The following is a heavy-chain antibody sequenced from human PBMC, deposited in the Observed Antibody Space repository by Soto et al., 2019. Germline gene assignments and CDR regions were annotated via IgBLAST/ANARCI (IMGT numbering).Heavy chain of an antibody. Sequence: PSETLSLTCTVSGGSISSYYWSWIRQPPGKGLEWIGYIYYSGSTNYNPSLKSRVTISVDTSKNQFSLKLSSVTAADTAVYYCARGITMVRGVYYFDYWGQGTLVTVSS. D-gene: IGHD3-10*01. CDR2: IYYSGST. J-gene: IGHJ4*02. CDR3: ARGITMVRGVYYFDY. CDR1: GGSISSYY. V-gene: IGHV4-59*01.